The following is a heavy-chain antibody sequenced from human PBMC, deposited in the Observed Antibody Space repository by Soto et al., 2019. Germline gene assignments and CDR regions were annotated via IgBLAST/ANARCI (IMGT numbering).Heavy chain of an antibody. Sequence: QVQLQESGPGLVKPSETLSLTCTVSGASVSDGTNFWNWIRQPPGWALEWIGFISNSGVTSYNPSLKSRVTISIDMSKNQFSLKLSSLTAADTAVYYCARMSNSGYPIDYWGQGTLVTVSS. V-gene: IGHV4-61*01. CDR3: ARMSNSGYPIDY. CDR2: ISNSGVT. J-gene: IGHJ4*02. CDR1: GASVSDGTNF. D-gene: IGHD3-22*01.